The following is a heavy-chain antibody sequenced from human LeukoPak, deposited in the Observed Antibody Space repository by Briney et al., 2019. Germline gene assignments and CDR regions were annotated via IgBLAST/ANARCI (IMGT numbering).Heavy chain of an antibody. J-gene: IGHJ3*02. CDR3: AKNPGWSGYYDAFDI. CDR1: GSTFSSYA. Sequence: RSGGSLRLSCAASGSTFSSYAMSWVRQAPGKGLEWVSAISGSGGSTYYADSVKGRFTISRDNSKNTLYLQMNSLRAEDTAVYYCAKNPGWSGYYDAFDIWGQGTMVTVSS. D-gene: IGHD3-3*01. CDR2: ISGSGGST. V-gene: IGHV3-23*01.